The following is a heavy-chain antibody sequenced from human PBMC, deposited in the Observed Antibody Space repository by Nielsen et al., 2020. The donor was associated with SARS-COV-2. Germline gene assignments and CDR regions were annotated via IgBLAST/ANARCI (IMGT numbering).Heavy chain of an antibody. CDR2: ISYDGSNK. Sequence: GGSLRLSCAASGFTVSSYGMHWVRQAPGKGLEWVAVISYDGSNKYYADSVKGRFTISRDNSKNTLYLQMNSLRAEDTAVYYCAKVVSVDSSGWYGGDDAFDIWGQGTMVTVSS. J-gene: IGHJ3*02. V-gene: IGHV3-30*18. CDR3: AKVVSVDSSGWYGGDDAFDI. D-gene: IGHD6-19*01. CDR1: GFTVSSYG.